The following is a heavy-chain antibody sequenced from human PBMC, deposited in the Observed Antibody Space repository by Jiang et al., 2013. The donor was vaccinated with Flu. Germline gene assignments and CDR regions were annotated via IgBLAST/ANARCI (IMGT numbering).Heavy chain of an antibody. CDR2: INHSGST. CDR1: GGSFSGYY. V-gene: IGHV4-34*01. D-gene: IGHD3-10*01. CDR3: ASAMVWFGDPPRGFDP. Sequence: LLKPSETLSHTCAVYGGSFSGYYWSWIRQPPGKGLEWIGEINHSGSTNYNPSLKSRVTISVDTSKNQFSLKLSSVTAADTAVYYCASAMVWFGDPPRGFDPWGQGTLVTVSS. J-gene: IGHJ5*02.